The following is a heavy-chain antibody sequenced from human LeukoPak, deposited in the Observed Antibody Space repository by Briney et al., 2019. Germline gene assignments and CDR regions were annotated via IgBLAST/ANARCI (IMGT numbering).Heavy chain of an antibody. CDR3: ARGAHHRNYGSGSINY. J-gene: IGHJ4*02. D-gene: IGHD3-10*01. V-gene: IGHV3-74*01. Sequence: GGSLRLSCAASGFTFSSYWMHWVRQAPGKGLVWVSRINSDGSSTSYADSVKGRFTISRENAKNSLYLQMNSLRAGDTAVYYCARGAHHRNYGSGSINYWGQGTLVTVSS. CDR1: GFTFSSYW. CDR2: INSDGSST.